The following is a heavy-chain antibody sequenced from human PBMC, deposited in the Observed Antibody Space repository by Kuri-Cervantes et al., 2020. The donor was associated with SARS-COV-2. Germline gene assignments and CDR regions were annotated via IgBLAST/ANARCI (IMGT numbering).Heavy chain of an antibody. CDR1: GFTFSSYA. CDR2: ISSNGGST. CDR3: AKMRGYSSSWVDY. J-gene: IGHJ4*02. D-gene: IGHD6-13*01. Sequence: GESLKISCSASGFTFSSYAMHWVRQAPGKGLEYVSAISSNGGSTYYADSVKGRFTISRDNSKNTLYLQMNSLRGEDTALYYCAKMRGYSSSWVDYWGQGTLVTVSS. V-gene: IGHV3-64*04.